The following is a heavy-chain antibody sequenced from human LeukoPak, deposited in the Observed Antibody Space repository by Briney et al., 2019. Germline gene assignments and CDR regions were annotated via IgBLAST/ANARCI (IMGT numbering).Heavy chain of an antibody. Sequence: TGGSLRLSCAASGFTFDDVMHWVRQAPGKGLEWVSFISGDGGATYYADSAKGRFTISRDNGRKSLYLQMDSLRTEDTALYYCAKGGYTYGGRLFDYWGQGTTVTVSS. V-gene: IGHV3-43*02. CDR1: GFTFDDV. CDR2: ISGDGGAT. CDR3: AKGGYTYGGRLFDY. D-gene: IGHD5-18*01. J-gene: IGHJ4*03.